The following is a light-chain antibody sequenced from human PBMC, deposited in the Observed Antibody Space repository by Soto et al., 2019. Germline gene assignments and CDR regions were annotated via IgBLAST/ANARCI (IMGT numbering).Light chain of an antibody. CDR1: SSDVGGYNY. CDR2: EFS. J-gene: IGLJ2*01. Sequence: QSVLTQPASVSGSPGQSITISCTGTSSDVGGYNYFSWYQQHPGKAPKLMIYEFSNRPSGVSNRFSGSKSGNTASLTISGLQAEDEADYYCSSYTSINTVFGGGTKLTVL. V-gene: IGLV2-14*01. CDR3: SSYTSINTV.